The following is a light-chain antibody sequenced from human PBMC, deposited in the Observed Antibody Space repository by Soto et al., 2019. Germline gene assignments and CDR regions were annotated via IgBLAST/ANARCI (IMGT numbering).Light chain of an antibody. V-gene: IGLV2-14*03. CDR1: SSDVGGYNS. CDR3: SSYTRSNSYV. CDR2: NVS. Sequence: QSVLTQPASVSGSPGQSIAISCTGTSSDVGGYNSVSWYQQHPGKAPKLMIYNVSNRPSGVSDRFSGSKSGNTASLTISGLQAEDEADYYCSSYTRSNSYVFGTATKVTDL. J-gene: IGLJ1*01.